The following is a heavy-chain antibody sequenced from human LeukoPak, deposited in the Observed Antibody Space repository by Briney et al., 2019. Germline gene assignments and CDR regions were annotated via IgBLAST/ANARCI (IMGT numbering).Heavy chain of an antibody. V-gene: IGHV3-64D*06. Sequence: PGGSLRLSCSVSGFTFSTYVMHWVRQAPGKGLEYVSAISSNGDNTYYADSVKGRFTISRDNSKNTLYLQMSSLRADDTAVYYCVRGTGYWGHGSLVTVSS. J-gene: IGHJ4*01. CDR1: GFTFSTYV. CDR2: ISSNGDNT. CDR3: VRGTGY.